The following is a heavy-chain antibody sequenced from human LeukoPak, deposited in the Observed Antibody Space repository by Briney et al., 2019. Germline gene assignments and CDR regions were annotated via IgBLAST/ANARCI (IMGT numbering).Heavy chain of an antibody. D-gene: IGHD5-12*01. CDR3: ARGPHVDIVATIGYYYYMDV. V-gene: IGHV3-30*01. Sequence: GGSLRLSCAASGFTFSSYAMHWVRQAPGKGLEWVAVISYDGSNKYYADSVKGRFTISRDNSKNTLYLQMNSMRAEDKAVYYCARGPHVDIVATIGYYYYMDVWGKGTTVTVSS. CDR2: ISYDGSNK. J-gene: IGHJ6*03. CDR1: GFTFSSYA.